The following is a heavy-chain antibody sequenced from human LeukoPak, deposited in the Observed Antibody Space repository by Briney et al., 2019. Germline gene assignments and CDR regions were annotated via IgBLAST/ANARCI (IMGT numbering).Heavy chain of an antibody. V-gene: IGHV4-59*01. Sequence: SETLSLTCTVSGGSIRGYFWTWIRQPPGQGLEWIGYIYYSGSTNYNPSLKSRATIAVDTSKNQFSLRLNSVTAADTAVYYCAMAYSSSWYYFDYGGEGTLVTVSS. CDR2: IYYSGST. CDR1: GGSIRGYF. CDR3: AMAYSSSWYYFDY. J-gene: IGHJ4*02. D-gene: IGHD6-13*01.